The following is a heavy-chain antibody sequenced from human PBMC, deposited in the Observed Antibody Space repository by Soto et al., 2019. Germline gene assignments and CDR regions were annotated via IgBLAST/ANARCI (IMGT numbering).Heavy chain of an antibody. CDR3: ARHLGYYYDCSGYSEIGYWYFDL. Sequence: SETLSLTCTVSGGSISSSSYYWGWIRQPPGKGLEWIGSIYYSGSTYYNPSLKSRVTISVDTSKNQFSLKLSSVTAADTAVYYCARHLGYYYDCSGYSEIGYWYFDLWGRGTLVTVS. CDR2: IYYSGST. CDR1: GGSISSSSYY. J-gene: IGHJ2*01. V-gene: IGHV4-39*01. D-gene: IGHD3-22*01.